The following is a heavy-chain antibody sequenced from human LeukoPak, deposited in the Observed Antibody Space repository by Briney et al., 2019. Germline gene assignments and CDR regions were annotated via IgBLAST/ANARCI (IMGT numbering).Heavy chain of an antibody. Sequence: TGGSPRLSCAASGFTFSSYSMNWVRQAPGKGLEWVSSISSSSSYIYYADSVKGRFTISRDNAKNSLYLQMNALRTEDTAFYYCAKVSIRGRRFDYFDLWGQGTLVTVSS. D-gene: IGHD3-10*01. CDR1: GFTFSSYS. V-gene: IGHV3-21*04. CDR3: AKVSIRGRRFDYFDL. J-gene: IGHJ4*02. CDR2: ISSSSSYI.